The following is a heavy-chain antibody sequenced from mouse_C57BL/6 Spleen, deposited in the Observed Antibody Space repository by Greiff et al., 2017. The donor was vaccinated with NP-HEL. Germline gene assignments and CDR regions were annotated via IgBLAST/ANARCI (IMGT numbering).Heavy chain of an antibody. CDR3: ARLDYGYWYFDV. Sequence: EVKVVESGGGLVKPGGSLKLSCAASGFTFSDYGMHWVRQAPEKGLEWVAYISSGSSTIYYADTVKGRFTISRDNAKNTLFLQMTSLRSEDTAMYYCARLDYGYWYFDVWGTGTTVTVSS. V-gene: IGHV5-17*01. CDR1: GFTFSDYG. J-gene: IGHJ1*03. CDR2: ISSGSSTI. D-gene: IGHD1-1*01.